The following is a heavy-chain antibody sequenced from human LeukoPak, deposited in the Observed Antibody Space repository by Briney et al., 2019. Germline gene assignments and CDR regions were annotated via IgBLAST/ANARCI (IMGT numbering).Heavy chain of an antibody. Sequence: RSETLSLTCAVYGGSFSGYYWSWIRQPPGKGLEWIGEINHSGSTNYNPSLKSRVTISVDTSKNQFSLKLTSVTAADTAVYYCARGPWDVVVPAAIGYFDYWGQGTLVTVSS. CDR1: GGSFSGYY. CDR2: INHSGST. V-gene: IGHV4-34*01. D-gene: IGHD2-2*02. J-gene: IGHJ4*02. CDR3: ARGPWDVVVPAAIGYFDY.